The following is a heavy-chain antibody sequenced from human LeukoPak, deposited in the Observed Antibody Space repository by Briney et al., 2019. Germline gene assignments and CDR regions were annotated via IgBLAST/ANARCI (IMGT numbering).Heavy chain of an antibody. V-gene: IGHV3-48*01. CDR3: ARADQYYYDSSGYPARGYYFDY. CDR1: GFTFSSYS. Sequence: GGSLRLSCAASGFTFSSYSMNWVRQAPGKRLEWVSYISSSSSTIYYADSVKGRFTISRDNAKNSLYLQMNSLRAEDTAVYYCARADQYYYDSSGYPARGYYFDYWGQGALVTVSS. D-gene: IGHD3-22*01. CDR2: ISSSSSTI. J-gene: IGHJ4*02.